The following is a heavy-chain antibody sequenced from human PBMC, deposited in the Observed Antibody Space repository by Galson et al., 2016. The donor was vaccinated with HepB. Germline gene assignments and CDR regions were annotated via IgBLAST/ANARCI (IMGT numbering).Heavy chain of an antibody. CDR2: ISYDATNK. CDR1: GFTFRVYP. CDR3: AKDRTPFAFLWFGEFDY. J-gene: IGHJ4*02. D-gene: IGHD3-10*01. V-gene: IGHV3-30*14. Sequence: SLRLSCAASGFTFRVYPMHWVRQAPGKGLEWVAVISYDATNKLYADSVKGRFTISGDNSKNTLYLQMNSLRAEDTAVYYCAKDRTPFAFLWFGEFDYWGQGTLVTASS.